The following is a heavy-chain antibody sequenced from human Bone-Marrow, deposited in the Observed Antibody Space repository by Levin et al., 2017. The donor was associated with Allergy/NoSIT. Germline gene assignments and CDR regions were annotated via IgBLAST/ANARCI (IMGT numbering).Heavy chain of an antibody. D-gene: IGHD3-16*01. Sequence: KASETLSLTCTVSGDSTSSGDKYWSWIRQPPGKGLEWMGYIHDTGNTDYNPSLESRLTISADSSKNQISLRLISVTAADTATYYCARAFNTFVWGSMDYYYMDVWGKGTTVTVSS. J-gene: IGHJ6*03. CDR3: ARAFNTFVWGSMDYYYMDV. CDR2: IHDTGNT. CDR1: GDSTSSGDKY. V-gene: IGHV4-30-4*08.